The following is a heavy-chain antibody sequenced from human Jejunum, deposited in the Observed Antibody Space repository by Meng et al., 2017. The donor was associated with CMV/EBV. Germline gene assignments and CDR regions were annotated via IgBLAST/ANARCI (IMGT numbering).Heavy chain of an antibody. CDR2: IFHSGAT. CDR3: GDPPAGY. CDR1: VGSLIGTNW. J-gene: IGHJ4*02. V-gene: IGHV4/OR15-8*02. Sequence: LSLTCVVSVGSLIGTNWWNWVRQPPGGGLEWIGEIFHSGATSYNPSLKSRVTISIDNSKNQFSLKLTSMTAADTAVYFCGDPPAGYWGQGILVTVSS.